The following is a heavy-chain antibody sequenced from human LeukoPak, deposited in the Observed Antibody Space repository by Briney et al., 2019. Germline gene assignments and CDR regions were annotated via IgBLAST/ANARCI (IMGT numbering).Heavy chain of an antibody. V-gene: IGHV4-59*11. CDR1: GDSITSRSY. D-gene: IGHD1-14*01. J-gene: IGHJ4*02. CDR2: LRHSGNT. CDR3: ARESSTTQTNLFDY. Sequence: SETLSLTCTVSGDSITSRSYWRWIRQPPGKGLEWIGYLRHSGNTNHNSSLKGRVTFSLDTSKNQFSLILRSVTAADTAIYFCARESSTTQTNLFDYWGQGTLVTVSS.